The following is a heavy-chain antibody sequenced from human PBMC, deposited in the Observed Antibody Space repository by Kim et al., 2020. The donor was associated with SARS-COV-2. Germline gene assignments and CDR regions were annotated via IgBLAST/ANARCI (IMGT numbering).Heavy chain of an antibody. D-gene: IGHD3-9*01. CDR3: ARRPARYYDILTGYYIFYYYYGMDV. J-gene: IGHJ6*02. V-gene: IGHV4-34*01. CDR1: GGSFSGYY. Sequence: SETLSLTCAVYGGSFSGYYWSWIRQPPGKGLEWIGEINHSGSTNYNPSLKSRVTISVDTSKNQFSLKLSSVTAADTAVYYCARRPARYYDILTGYYIFYYYYGMDVWGQGTTVTVSS. CDR2: INHSGST.